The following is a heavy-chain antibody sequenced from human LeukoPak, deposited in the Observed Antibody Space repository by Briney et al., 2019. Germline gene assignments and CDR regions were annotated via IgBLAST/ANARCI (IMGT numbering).Heavy chain of an antibody. CDR2: MFYSGST. CDR3: ARSLDYYYYYMDV. CDR1: GGSISSSNYY. J-gene: IGHJ6*03. Sequence: SETLSLTCTVSGGSISSSNYYWGWIRQPPGKGLEWIGSMFYSGSTYYNPSLKSRVTISVDTSKNQFSLKLNSVTAADTAVYYCARSLDYYYYYMDVWGKGTTVTVSS. V-gene: IGHV4-39*07.